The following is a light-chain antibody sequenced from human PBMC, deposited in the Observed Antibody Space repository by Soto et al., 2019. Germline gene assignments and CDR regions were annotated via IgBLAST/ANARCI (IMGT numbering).Light chain of an antibody. CDR3: QTWGTGIHVV. J-gene: IGLJ2*01. CDR2: LDSDGSH. V-gene: IGLV4-69*01. Sequence: QFVLTQSPSASASLGASVKLTCTLSSGHSSYAIAWHQQQPEKGPRYLMKLDSDGSHTKGDAIPDRFSGSSSGAERYLTISSLQSEDEADYYCQTWGTGIHVVFGGGTKVTVL. CDR1: SGHSSYA.